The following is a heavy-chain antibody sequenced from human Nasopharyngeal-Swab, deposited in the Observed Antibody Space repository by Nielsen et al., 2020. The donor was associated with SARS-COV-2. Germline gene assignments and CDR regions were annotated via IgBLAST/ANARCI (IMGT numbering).Heavy chain of an antibody. CDR3: ARAGRVGDAYTGLDV. CDR2: INHNERT. D-gene: IGHD5-24*01. Sequence: SETLSLTCSVSGGSFNGSSWNWIRQAPGKGLEWIGEINHNERTNYNPSLKSRIAMLVDTSNNQVSLKVSSVSAGDTAVYYCARAGRVGDAYTGLDVWGPGTTVTVSS. J-gene: IGHJ6*02. V-gene: IGHV4-34*01. CDR1: GGSFNGSS.